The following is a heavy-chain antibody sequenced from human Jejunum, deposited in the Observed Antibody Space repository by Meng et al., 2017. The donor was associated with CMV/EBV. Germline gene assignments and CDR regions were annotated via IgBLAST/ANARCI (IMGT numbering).Heavy chain of an antibody. V-gene: IGHV3-23*01. CDR3: ARGDSSTTWLVFDY. D-gene: IGHD6-13*01. CDR2: VLGTGPT. Sequence: ASGFTLHNYAMTWVRQAPGKGLGLVSTVLGTGPTYYADYVKGRFTISRDDSRNTLFLQLNSLRDEDTAVFYCARGDSSTTWLVFDYWGLGTLVTVSS. J-gene: IGHJ4*02. CDR1: GFTLHNYA.